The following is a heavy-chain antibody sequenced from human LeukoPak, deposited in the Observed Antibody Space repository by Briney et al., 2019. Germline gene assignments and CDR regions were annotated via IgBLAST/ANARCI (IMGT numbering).Heavy chain of an antibody. J-gene: IGHJ3*02. CDR3: ARRPYCGGDCYSYDAFDI. CDR1: GYRFTSYW. D-gene: IGHD2-21*02. CDR2: IYPGDSDT. V-gene: IGHV5-51*01. Sequence: GESLKISCKGSGYRFTSYWIGWVRQVPGKGLEWMGIIYPGDSDTRYSPSFQGQVTISADKSISTAYLQWSSLKASDTAMYYCARRPYCGGDCYSYDAFDIWGQGTMVTVSS.